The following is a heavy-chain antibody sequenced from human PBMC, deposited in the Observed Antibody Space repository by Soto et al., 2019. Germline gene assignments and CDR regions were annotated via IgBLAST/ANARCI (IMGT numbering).Heavy chain of an antibody. CDR1: GGSISSGGYY. CDR2: IYYSGST. D-gene: IGHD2-2*01. CDR3: ARGGYCISTSCYARWCDP. Sequence: QVQLQESGPGLVKPSQTLSLTCTVSGGSISSGGYYWSWIRQHPGKGLEWIGYIYYSGSTYYNPXXKRRVTLSVDXXKXQXXLKRSSVTAADTAVYYCARGGYCISTSCYARWCDPWGQGTLVTVSS. J-gene: IGHJ5*02. V-gene: IGHV4-31*03.